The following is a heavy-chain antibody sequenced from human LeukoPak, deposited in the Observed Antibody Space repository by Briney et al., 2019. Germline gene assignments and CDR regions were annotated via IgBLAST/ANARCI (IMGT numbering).Heavy chain of an antibody. CDR2: IYTTGST. Sequence: SETLSLTCTVSGGSISSGTYYWTWIRQPAGKGLEWIGRIYTTGSTNYNPSLKSRVTMSTDTSKNQFSLKLSTVTAADTAVYYCARVTTGGYYNCWGQGTLVTVSS. V-gene: IGHV4-61*02. CDR3: ARVTTGGYYNC. D-gene: IGHD3-22*01. CDR1: GGSISSGTYY. J-gene: IGHJ4*02.